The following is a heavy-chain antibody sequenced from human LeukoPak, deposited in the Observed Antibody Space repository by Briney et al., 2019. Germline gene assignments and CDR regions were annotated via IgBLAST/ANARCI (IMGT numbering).Heavy chain of an antibody. V-gene: IGHV4-34*01. J-gene: IGHJ4*02. CDR1: GGSFSGYY. CDR2: INHSGST. D-gene: IGHD4-17*01. Sequence: SETLSLTCAVYGGSFSGYYWSWIRQPPGKGLEWIGEINHSGSTNYNPSLKSRVTISVNTSKNQFSLKLSSVTAADTAVYYCAGGTTVTPHDYWGQGTLVTVSS. CDR3: AGGTTVTPHDY.